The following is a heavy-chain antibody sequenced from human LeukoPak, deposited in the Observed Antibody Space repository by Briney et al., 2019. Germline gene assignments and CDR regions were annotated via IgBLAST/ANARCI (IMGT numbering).Heavy chain of an antibody. D-gene: IGHD5-24*01. CDR1: GGSFSGYY. Sequence: SETLSLTCAVYGGSFSGYYWSWIRQPPGKGLEWIGEINHSGSTNYNPSLKSRVTISVDTSKNQFSLKLSSVTAADTAVYYCARHEMATILGIDYWGQGTLVTVSS. CDR2: INHSGST. V-gene: IGHV4-34*01. CDR3: ARHEMATILGIDY. J-gene: IGHJ4*02.